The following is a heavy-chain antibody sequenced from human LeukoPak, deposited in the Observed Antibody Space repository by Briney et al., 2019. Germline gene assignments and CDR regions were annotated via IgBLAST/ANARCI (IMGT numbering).Heavy chain of an antibody. CDR1: GYTFTGYY. CDR2: INPNSGGT. D-gene: IGHD6-19*01. Sequence: ASVKVSCKASGYTFTGYYMHWVRQAPGQGLEWMGWINPNSGGTNYAQKFQGRVTMTRDTSISTAYMELSRLRSDGTAVYYCARDLLAVAGTARSSWFDPWGQGTLVTVSS. V-gene: IGHV1-2*02. CDR3: ARDLLAVAGTARSSWFDP. J-gene: IGHJ5*02.